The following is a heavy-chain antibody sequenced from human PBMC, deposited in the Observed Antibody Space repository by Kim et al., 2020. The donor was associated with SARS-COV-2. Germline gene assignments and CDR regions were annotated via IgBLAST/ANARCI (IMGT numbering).Heavy chain of an antibody. V-gene: IGHV3-30*01. Sequence: KGRFTISRDNSKNTLYLQMNSLRAEDTAVYYCARSGGYCSSTSCFYYFDYWGQGTLVTVSS. CDR3: ARSGGYCSSTSCFYYFDY. D-gene: IGHD2-2*01. J-gene: IGHJ4*02.